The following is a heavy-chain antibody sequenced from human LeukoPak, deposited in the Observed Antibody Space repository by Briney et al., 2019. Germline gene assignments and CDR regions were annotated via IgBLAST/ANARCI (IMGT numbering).Heavy chain of an antibody. Sequence: PGGSLRLSCAASGFTFSNAWMSWVRQAPGKGLEWVAFIRYDGSNKYYADSVKGRFTISRDNANNSLYLQMNSLRAEDTAVYFCTLVGSYDTLTGFRFPPYFYGMDVWGQGTTVTVSS. V-gene: IGHV3-30*02. J-gene: IGHJ6*02. CDR3: TLVGSYDTLTGFRFPPYFYGMDV. D-gene: IGHD3-9*01. CDR1: GFTFSNAW. CDR2: IRYDGSNK.